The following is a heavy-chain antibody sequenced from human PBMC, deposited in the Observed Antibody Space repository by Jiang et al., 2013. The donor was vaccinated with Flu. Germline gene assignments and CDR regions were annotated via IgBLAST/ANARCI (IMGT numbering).Heavy chain of an antibody. Sequence: GAEVKKPGESLKISCEGFGYRFTSYWIAWVRQMPGKGLELMGIIYPGDSDTRYSPSFQGQVTISADKSINTAYLQWSSLKASDTAMYYCARRDPGWENIDYWGQGTLVTVSS. CDR3: ARRDPGWENIDY. D-gene: IGHD6-19*01. J-gene: IGHJ4*02. CDR2: IYPGDSDT. V-gene: IGHV5-51*01. CDR1: GYRFTSYW.